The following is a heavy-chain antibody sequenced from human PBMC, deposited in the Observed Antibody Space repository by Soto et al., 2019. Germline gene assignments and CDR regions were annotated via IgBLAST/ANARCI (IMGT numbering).Heavy chain of an antibody. J-gene: IGHJ4*02. Sequence: PGESLKISCKGSGYRFTYYWIAWVRQMPGKGLEWMGIIYPGDPDTRYSPSFQGQVTISADKSISTAYLQWSSLKASDTAMYYCARQDGSGWYYFDYWGQGTLVTVSS. CDR2: IYPGDPDT. CDR1: GYRFTYYW. V-gene: IGHV5-51*01. CDR3: ARQDGSGWYYFDY. D-gene: IGHD6-19*01.